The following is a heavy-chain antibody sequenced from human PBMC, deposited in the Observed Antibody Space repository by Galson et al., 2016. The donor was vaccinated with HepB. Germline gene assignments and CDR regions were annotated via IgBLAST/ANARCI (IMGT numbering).Heavy chain of an antibody. CDR1: GFIFSNYA. V-gene: IGHV3-30-3*01. D-gene: IGHD6-19*01. Sequence: SLRLSCAASGFIFSNYAMHWVRQAPGKGLEWVAIISNDGSNYYSADSVKGRFTISRDNSKNTLYLQMNSLRLEDTAVYYCTRDGWYDSGTGFDPFDYWGQGTLVTVSS. CDR3: TRDGWYDSGTGFDPFDY. J-gene: IGHJ4*02. CDR2: ISNDGSNY.